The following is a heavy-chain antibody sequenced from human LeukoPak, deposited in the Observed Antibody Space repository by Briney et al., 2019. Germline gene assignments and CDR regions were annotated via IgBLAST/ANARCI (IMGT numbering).Heavy chain of an antibody. CDR2: VYTSGST. Sequence: SETLSLTCTVSGGSISTYYWSWIRQPAGKGLEWIGRVYTSGSTNYNPSFKSRLTMSVDTSKNQFSLKLSSVTAADTAVYYCAGSGYSYDYYFDYWGQGTLVTVSS. V-gene: IGHV4-4*07. CDR1: GGSISTYY. D-gene: IGHD5-18*01. CDR3: AGSGYSYDYYFDY. J-gene: IGHJ4*02.